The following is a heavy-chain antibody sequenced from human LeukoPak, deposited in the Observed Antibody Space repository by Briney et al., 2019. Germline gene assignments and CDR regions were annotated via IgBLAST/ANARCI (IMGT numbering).Heavy chain of an antibody. Sequence: ASVKVSCKASGYTFTSYYVHWVRQAPGQGLEWMGVINPSGGNTNYAQKFQGRVTMTRDTSTSTVYMELSSLRSEDTAVYYCARIHPGDYWGQGTLATVSS. J-gene: IGHJ4*02. D-gene: IGHD5-18*01. V-gene: IGHV1-46*01. CDR2: INPSGGNT. CDR3: ARIHPGDY. CDR1: GYTFTSYY.